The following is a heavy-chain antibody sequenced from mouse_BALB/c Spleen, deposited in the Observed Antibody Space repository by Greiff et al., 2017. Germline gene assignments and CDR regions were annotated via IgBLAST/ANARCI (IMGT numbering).Heavy chain of an antibody. D-gene: IGHD3-2*01. CDR1: GYTFSSYW. Sequence: VKLMESGAELMKPGASVKISCKATGYTFSSYWIEWVKQRPGHGLEWIGEILPGSGSTNYNEKFKGKATFTADTSSNTAYMQLSSLTSEDSAVYYCARGDSSGYVAWFAYWGQGTLVTVSA. V-gene: IGHV1-9*01. J-gene: IGHJ3*01. CDR3: ARGDSSGYVAWFAY. CDR2: ILPGSGST.